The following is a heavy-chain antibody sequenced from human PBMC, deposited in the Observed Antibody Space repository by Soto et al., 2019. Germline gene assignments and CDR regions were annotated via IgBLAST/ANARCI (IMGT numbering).Heavy chain of an antibody. J-gene: IGHJ5*02. Sequence: QLHLRESGPGLVKPSETLSLTCTVSGGSITSSSYYWGWIRQPPGKGLEWIGSIYYRGSTYYNPSLKSRVTISEDTSKNQFSLKLSSVTAADTAVYYCATQEVGGSYVYTFDPWGQGTLVTVSS. CDR1: GGSITSSSYY. CDR2: IYYRGST. D-gene: IGHD1-26*01. CDR3: ATQEVGGSYVYTFDP. V-gene: IGHV4-39*01.